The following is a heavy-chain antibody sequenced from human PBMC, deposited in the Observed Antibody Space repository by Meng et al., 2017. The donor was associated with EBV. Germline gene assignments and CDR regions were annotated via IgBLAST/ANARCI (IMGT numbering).Heavy chain of an antibody. Sequence: VQLVQSGSEWKRPGASVKVSCKASGYTFRNYAINWMRQAPGQGLEWMGGIIPIFGTANYAQKFQGRVTITADKSTSTAYMEPSSLRSEDTAVYYCARAEIAAAGRLDYWGQGTLVTVSS. CDR3: ARAEIAAAGRLDY. J-gene: IGHJ4*02. CDR2: IIPIFGTA. V-gene: IGHV1-69*06. CDR1: GYTFRNYA. D-gene: IGHD6-13*01.